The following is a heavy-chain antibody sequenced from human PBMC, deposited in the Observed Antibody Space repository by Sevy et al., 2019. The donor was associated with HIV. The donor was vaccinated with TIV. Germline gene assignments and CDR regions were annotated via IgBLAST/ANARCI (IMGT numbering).Heavy chain of an antibody. CDR2: IYYSGRT. CDR1: GDSISSSNYY. CDR3: ARHLLLGELSLYPISFDY. J-gene: IGHJ4*02. D-gene: IGHD3-16*02. V-gene: IGHV4-39*01. Sequence: SETLSLTCTVSGDSISSSNYYWGWIRQPPGKGLEWIGSIYYSGRTYYNPSLKSRVTISVDTSKNQFSLTLSSVTAADTAMYYCARHLLLGELSLYPISFDYWGQGTLVTVSS.